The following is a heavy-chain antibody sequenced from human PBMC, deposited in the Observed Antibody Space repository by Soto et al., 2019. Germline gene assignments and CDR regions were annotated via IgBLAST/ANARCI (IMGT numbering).Heavy chain of an antibody. CDR2: IYYSGST. CDR3: ARTSCSGGSCYKIDY. Sequence: QVQLQESGPGLVKPSQTLSLTCTVSGGSISSGGYYWSWIRQHPGKGLEWIGYIYYSGSTYYNPSLKSRVTISVDTSKTQFSLKLSSVTAADTAVYYCARTSCSGGSCYKIDYWGQGTLVTVSS. D-gene: IGHD2-15*01. V-gene: IGHV4-31*03. J-gene: IGHJ4*02. CDR1: GGSISSGGYY.